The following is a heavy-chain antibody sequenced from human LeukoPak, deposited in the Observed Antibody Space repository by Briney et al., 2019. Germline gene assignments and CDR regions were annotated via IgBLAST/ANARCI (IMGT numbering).Heavy chain of an antibody. CDR3: AREGIAAAGTPPHYYYYMDV. D-gene: IGHD6-13*01. J-gene: IGHJ6*03. CDR2: INSDGSST. Sequence: GGSLRLSCAASGFTFSSYWMHWVRQAPGKGLVWVSRINSDGSSTSYADSVKGRFTISRDNSKNTLYLQMNSLRAEDTAVYYCAREGIAAAGTPPHYYYYMDVWGKGTTVTISS. V-gene: IGHV3-74*01. CDR1: GFTFSSYW.